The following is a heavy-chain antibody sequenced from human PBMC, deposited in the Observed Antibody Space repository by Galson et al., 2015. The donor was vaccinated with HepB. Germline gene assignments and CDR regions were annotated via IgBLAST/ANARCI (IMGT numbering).Heavy chain of an antibody. CDR2: IIPILGIA. J-gene: IGHJ4*02. D-gene: IGHD7-27*01. CDR3: ARADGANWEDY. V-gene: IGHV1-69*04. Sequence: YAISWVRQAPGQGLEWMGRIIPILGIANYAQKFQGRVTITADKSTSTAYMELSSLRSEDTAVYYCARADGANWEDYWGQGTLVTVSS. CDR1: YA.